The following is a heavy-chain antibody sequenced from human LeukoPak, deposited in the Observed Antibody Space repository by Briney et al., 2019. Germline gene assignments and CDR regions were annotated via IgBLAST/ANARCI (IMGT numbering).Heavy chain of an antibody. CDR3: ARDRALYDSRRGYYYTEDDY. V-gene: IGHV3-7*01. CDR1: GFTFSTYW. Sequence: GGSLKLSCAASGFTFSTYWMSWVRQAPGKGLEWVANINQDGSEKYSVDSVKGRFTISRDNAKSSLYLQMNSLRADDTAVYYCARDRALYDSRRGYYYTEDDYWGQGTLVTVSS. D-gene: IGHD3-22*01. J-gene: IGHJ4*02. CDR2: INQDGSEK.